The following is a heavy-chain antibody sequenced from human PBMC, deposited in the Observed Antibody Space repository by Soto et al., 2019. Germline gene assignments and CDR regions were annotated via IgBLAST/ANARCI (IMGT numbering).Heavy chain of an antibody. D-gene: IGHD2-15*01. V-gene: IGHV1-69*06. CDR3: VRAWGALVVPAGLDHHDMDV. CDR1: GGTFNTYP. J-gene: IGHJ6*02. CDR2: IVPIFGSP. Sequence: QGQLVQSGAEVKKPGSSVNVSCKPSGGTFNTYPFSWVRQAPGQGIEWMGGIVPIFGSPNYAQKFQGRVTISADKSTGTAYMELSSLTSADTAVYYCVRAWGALVVPAGLDHHDMDVWGQGTTVTVSS.